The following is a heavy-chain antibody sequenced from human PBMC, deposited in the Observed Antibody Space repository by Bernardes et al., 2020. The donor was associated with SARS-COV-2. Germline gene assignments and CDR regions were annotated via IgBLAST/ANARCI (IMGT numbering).Heavy chain of an antibody. J-gene: IGHJ5*02. Sequence: ASVKVCCKTSGYTFSNSGINWVRQAPGQGLEWMGWINIHNGNINYAQKFLDRVTMTTDTSTSTAYMELRSLRSDDTAVYYCAATHSGSYLNWFDPWGQGTLVTVSP. CDR1: GYTFSNSG. D-gene: IGHD1-26*01. V-gene: IGHV1-18*01. CDR2: INIHNGNI. CDR3: AATHSGSYLNWFDP.